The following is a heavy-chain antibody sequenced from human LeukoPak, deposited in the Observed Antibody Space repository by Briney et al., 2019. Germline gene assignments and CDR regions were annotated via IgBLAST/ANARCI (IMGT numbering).Heavy chain of an antibody. CDR1: GGSISSYY. V-gene: IGHV4-59*08. J-gene: IGHJ4*02. D-gene: IGHD5-18*01. CDR3: ARGDGDRIQLRGGGVDY. CDR2: IYYSGST. Sequence: SETLSLTCTVSGGSISSYYWSWIRQPPGKGLEWIGYIYYSGSTNYNPSLKSRVTISVDTSKNQFSLTLSSVTAADTAVYYCARGDGDRIQLRGGGVDYWGQGTLVTVSS.